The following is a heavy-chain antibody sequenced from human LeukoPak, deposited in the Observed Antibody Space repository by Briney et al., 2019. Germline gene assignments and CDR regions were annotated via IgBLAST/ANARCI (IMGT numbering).Heavy chain of an antibody. CDR3: ARAPLSYYYDSSGWIFDP. Sequence: PGGSLRLSCAASGFTFSSYRMSWVRQAPGKGLEWVANIKQDGSERYYVDSVKGRFTISRDNVENSLYLQMNSLRAEDTAVYYCARAPLSYYYDSSGWIFDPWGQGTLVTVSS. J-gene: IGHJ5*02. CDR2: IKQDGSER. D-gene: IGHD3-22*01. V-gene: IGHV3-7*01. CDR1: GFTFSSYR.